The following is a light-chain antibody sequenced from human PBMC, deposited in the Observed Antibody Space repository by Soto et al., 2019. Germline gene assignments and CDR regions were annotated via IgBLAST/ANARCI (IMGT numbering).Light chain of an antibody. CDR1: QGIGSD. Sequence: AIQLTQSPSSLSASIGDRVTITCRASQGIGSDLAWFQQMPGKVPKLLIYAASTLADGVPSRFSGSGYGTDFTLTINSLQPEDFATYFCHQFDTYPLTFGGGTKVGI. J-gene: IGKJ4*01. CDR3: HQFDTYPLT. V-gene: IGKV1-13*02. CDR2: AAS.